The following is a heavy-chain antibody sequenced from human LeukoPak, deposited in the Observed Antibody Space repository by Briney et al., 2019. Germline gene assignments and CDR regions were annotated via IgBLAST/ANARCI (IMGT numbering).Heavy chain of an antibody. Sequence: GASVKVSCKASGGTFSSYAISWVRQAPGQGLEWMGRIIPILGIANYAQKFQGRVTMTEDTSTDTAYMELSSLRSEDTAVYYCATATSSWYPFLNYYYYGMDVWGQGTTVTVSS. CDR3: ATATSSWYPFLNYYYYGMDV. CDR1: GGTFSSYA. V-gene: IGHV1-69*04. J-gene: IGHJ6*02. CDR2: IIPILGIA. D-gene: IGHD6-13*01.